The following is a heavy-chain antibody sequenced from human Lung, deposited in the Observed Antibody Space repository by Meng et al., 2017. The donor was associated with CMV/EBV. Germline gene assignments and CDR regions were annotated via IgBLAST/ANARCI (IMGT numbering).Heavy chain of an antibody. D-gene: IGHD2-2*01. CDR3: AKDPVPAALYYFDY. Sequence: GGSXRLXCAASGFTFSSYAMSWVRQAPGKGLEWVSAISGSGGSTYYADSVKGRFTISRDNSKNTLYLQMNSLRAEDTAVYYCAKDPVPAALYYFDYWGQGTXVTVSS. CDR1: GFTFSSYA. CDR2: ISGSGGST. V-gene: IGHV3-23*01. J-gene: IGHJ4*02.